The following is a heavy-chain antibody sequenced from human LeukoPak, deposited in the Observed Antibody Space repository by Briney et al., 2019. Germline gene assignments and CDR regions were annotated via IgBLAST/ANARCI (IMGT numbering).Heavy chain of an antibody. J-gene: IGHJ4*02. V-gene: IGHV3-73*01. CDR1: GFTISGSA. Sequence: GSLKLSCAASGFTISGSAMHWVRQASGKGLEWLGRIRSKADSYTTAYAASVKGRFIVSRDDSKNTAYLQMNSLKTEDTAVYYCRAAADLNDYWGQGTLVTVSS. D-gene: IGHD6-13*01. CDR3: RAAADLNDY. CDR2: IRSKADSYTT.